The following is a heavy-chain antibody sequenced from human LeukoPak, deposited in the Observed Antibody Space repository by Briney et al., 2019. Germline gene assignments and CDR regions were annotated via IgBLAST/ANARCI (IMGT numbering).Heavy chain of an antibody. Sequence: SETLSLTCAVYGGSFSGYYWSWIRQPPGKGLEWIGEINHSGSTNYNPSLKSRVTISVDTSKNQFSLKLSSVSAADTAVYYCASPKYYSDHGGLDYWGQGTLVTVSS. CDR1: GGSFSGYY. CDR2: INHSGST. V-gene: IGHV4-34*01. J-gene: IGHJ4*02. D-gene: IGHD4-17*01. CDR3: ASPKYYSDHGGLDY.